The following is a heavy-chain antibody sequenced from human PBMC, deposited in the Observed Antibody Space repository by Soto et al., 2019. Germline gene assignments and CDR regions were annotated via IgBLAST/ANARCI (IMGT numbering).Heavy chain of an antibody. V-gene: IGHV5-51*01. J-gene: IGHJ4*02. Sequence: PGESLKISCKGSGYIFTSYWIGWGRQMPGKGLEWMGIIHGGDSNTRYSPSFEGQVTISTDKSISTAYLQWSSLKASDTAMYYCARRGTYSSGWDYWGQGTLVTV. CDR1: GYIFTSYW. CDR2: IHGGDSNT. CDR3: ARRGTYSSGWDY. D-gene: IGHD6-19*01.